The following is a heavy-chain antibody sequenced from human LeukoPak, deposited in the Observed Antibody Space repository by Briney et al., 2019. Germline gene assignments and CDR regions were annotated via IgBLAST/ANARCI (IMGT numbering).Heavy chain of an antibody. CDR1: GYTFTSYG. Sequence: GASVKVSCKASGYTFTSYGISWVRQAPGQGLEWMGWISAYNGNTNYAQKLQGRVTMTTDTSTSTAYMELRSLRSDDTAAYYCARDSGGSSLTWLVDGYYYYYMDVWGKGTTVTVSS. V-gene: IGHV1-18*01. CDR3: ARDSGGSSLTWLVDGYYYYYMDV. J-gene: IGHJ6*03. CDR2: ISAYNGNT. D-gene: IGHD6-19*01.